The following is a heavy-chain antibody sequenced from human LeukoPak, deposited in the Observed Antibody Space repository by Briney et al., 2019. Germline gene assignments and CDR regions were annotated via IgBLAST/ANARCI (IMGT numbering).Heavy chain of an antibody. Sequence: PSETLSLTCTVSGGSISSSSYYWGWIRQPPGKGLEWIGSIYYSGSTYYNPSLKSRVTISVDTSKNHFSLKLSSVTAADTAVYYCARGALKWELPPIRARKSYYFDYWGQGTLVTVSS. CDR3: ARGALKWELPPIRARKSYYFDY. CDR2: IYYSGST. V-gene: IGHV4-39*02. D-gene: IGHD1-26*01. CDR1: GGSISSSSYY. J-gene: IGHJ4*02.